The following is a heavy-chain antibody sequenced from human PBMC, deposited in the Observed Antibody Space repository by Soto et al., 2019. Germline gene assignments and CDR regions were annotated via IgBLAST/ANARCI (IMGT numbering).Heavy chain of an antibody. V-gene: IGHV1-18*01. D-gene: IGHD3-10*01. CDR3: ARVDPRGVAVVRDY. J-gene: IGHJ4*02. CDR2: ISGFNGQT. Sequence: SVKVSRKASVKTFTSHGSSWVRQAPGQRLEWMGWISGFNGQTNYALKFQGRVTLTTDTSTSTAYMELRSLRSDDTAVYFCARVDPRGVAVVRDYWGQGTLVTVSS. CDR1: VKTFTSHG.